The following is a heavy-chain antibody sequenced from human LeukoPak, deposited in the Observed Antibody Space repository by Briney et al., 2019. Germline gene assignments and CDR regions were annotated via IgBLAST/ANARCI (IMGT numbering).Heavy chain of an antibody. J-gene: IGHJ4*02. Sequence: GGSVRLSCAASGFTFSSYAMSWVRQAPGKGLEWVAAINGSSGSTYYAHTFKGRFTISRDNSKNTLYLQMNSLRADDTAVYYCAKVGRELFYYFDCWGQGTLVTVSS. CDR3: AKVGRELFYYFDC. D-gene: IGHD1-7*01. CDR1: GFTFSSYA. V-gene: IGHV3-23*01. CDR2: INGSSGST.